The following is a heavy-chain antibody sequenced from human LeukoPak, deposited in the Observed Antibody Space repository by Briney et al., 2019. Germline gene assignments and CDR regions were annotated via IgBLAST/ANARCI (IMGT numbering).Heavy chain of an antibody. CDR3: AKPYTYYYDSSGLYFQH. D-gene: IGHD3-22*01. V-gene: IGHV3-23*01. J-gene: IGHJ1*01. CDR2: ISDSGGNT. Sequence: GGSLRLSCAASGFTFSNAWMSWVRQAPGKGLEWVSSISDSGGNTYYADSVKGRFTISRDNSKNTLYLQMNSLRAEDTAVYYCAKPYTYYYDSSGLYFQHWGQGTLVTVSS. CDR1: GFTFSNAW.